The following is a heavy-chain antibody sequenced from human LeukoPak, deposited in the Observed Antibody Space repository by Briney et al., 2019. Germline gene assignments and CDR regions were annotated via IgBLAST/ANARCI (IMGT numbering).Heavy chain of an antibody. V-gene: IGHV1-8*01. Sequence: ASVKVFCKASGYTFTSYDINWVRQATGQGLEWMEWMNPNSGNTGYAQKFQGRVTMTRNTSISTAYMELSSLRSEDTAVYYCARDCSGGSCYCAWGQGTLVTVSS. J-gene: IGHJ4*02. CDR2: MNPNSGNT. CDR3: ARDCSGGSCYCA. D-gene: IGHD2-15*01. CDR1: GYTFTSYD.